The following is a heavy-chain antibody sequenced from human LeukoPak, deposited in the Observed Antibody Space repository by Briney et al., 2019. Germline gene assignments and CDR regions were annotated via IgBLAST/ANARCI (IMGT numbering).Heavy chain of an antibody. D-gene: IGHD1-26*01. V-gene: IGHV4-4*09. CDR3: ASPGVGAFDY. CDR1: GGSIRSYY. J-gene: IGHJ4*02. CDR2: IIFGGST. Sequence: SETLSLTCTVSGGSIRSYYWSWIRQPPGKGLEWIGYIIFGGSTNYNPSLRNRVSISVDTSKNQFSLKLNSVTAADTAVYYCASPGVGAFDYWGQGTLVSVPS.